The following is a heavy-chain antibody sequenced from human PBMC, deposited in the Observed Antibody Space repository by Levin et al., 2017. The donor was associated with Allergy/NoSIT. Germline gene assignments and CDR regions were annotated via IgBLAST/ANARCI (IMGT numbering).Heavy chain of an antibody. V-gene: IGHV4-61*01. CDR1: GGSVSSGSYY. Sequence: KTSETLSLTCTVSGGSVSSGSYYWSWIRQPPGKGLEWIGYIYYSGSTNYNPSLKSRVTISVDTSKNQFSLKLSSVTAADTAVYYCARDSVRVAPGMDVWGQGTTVTVSS. D-gene: IGHD3-10*01. CDR2: IYYSGST. CDR3: ARDSVRVAPGMDV. J-gene: IGHJ6*02.